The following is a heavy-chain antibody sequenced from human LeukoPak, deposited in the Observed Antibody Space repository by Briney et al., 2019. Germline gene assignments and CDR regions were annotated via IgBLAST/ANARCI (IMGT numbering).Heavy chain of an antibody. CDR3: ARDRWEYQLLAPYYYYYMDV. CDR2: IYYSGST. V-gene: IGHV4-59*12. J-gene: IGHJ6*03. Sequence: SETLSLTCTVSGGSISSYYWSWIRQPPGKGLEWIGYIYYSGSTNYNPSLKSRVTISVDTSKNQFSLKLSSVTAADTAVYYCARDRWEYQLLAPYYYYYMDVWGKGTTVTVSS. D-gene: IGHD2-2*01. CDR1: GGSISSYY.